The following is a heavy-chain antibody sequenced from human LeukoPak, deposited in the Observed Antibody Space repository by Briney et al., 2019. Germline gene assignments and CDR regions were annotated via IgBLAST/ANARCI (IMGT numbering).Heavy chain of an antibody. D-gene: IGHD4-17*01. CDR3: ARDRKVTTRSEYYYGMDV. Sequence: SETLSLTCTVSGGSISSYYWSWIRQHPGKGLEWIGYIYYSGSTYYNPSLKSRVTISVDTSKNQFSLKLSSVTAADTAVYYCARDRKVTTRSEYYYGMDVWGQGTTVTVSS. CDR1: GGSISSYY. V-gene: IGHV4-59*06. J-gene: IGHJ6*02. CDR2: IYYSGST.